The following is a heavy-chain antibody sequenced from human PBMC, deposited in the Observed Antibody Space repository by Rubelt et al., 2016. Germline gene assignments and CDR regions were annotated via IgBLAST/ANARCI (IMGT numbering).Heavy chain of an antibody. D-gene: IGHD3-22*01. Sequence: VQLLESGGGLVQPGGSLRLSCAASGFTFSSYAMHWVRRAPGKGLEWVAVISYDGSNKYYADSVKGRFTISRDNSKTTLYLQMSSLRAEDTAVYYCVKIPDYYDSSGYYWADYWGQGTLVTVSS. CDR2: ISYDGSNK. V-gene: IGHV3-30*14. J-gene: IGHJ4*02. CDR1: GFTFSSYA. CDR3: VKIPDYYDSSGYYWADY.